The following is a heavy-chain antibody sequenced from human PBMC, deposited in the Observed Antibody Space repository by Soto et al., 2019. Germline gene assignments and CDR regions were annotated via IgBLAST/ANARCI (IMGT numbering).Heavy chain of an antibody. D-gene: IGHD2-8*01. J-gene: IGHJ3*02. CDR2: VFPTFGAA. Sequence: QVQLVQSGPEVKKTGSSVKVSCKASGGTFSTYTISWLRQAPGQGPERMGGVFPTFGAANYAPKFQGRLTISADESPATAYMKMSSLRSEDTAMYYSAREKGNNNVAFAIGGQGTLIIVSS. V-gene: IGHV1-69*01. CDR1: GGTFSTYT. CDR3: AREKGNNNVAFAI.